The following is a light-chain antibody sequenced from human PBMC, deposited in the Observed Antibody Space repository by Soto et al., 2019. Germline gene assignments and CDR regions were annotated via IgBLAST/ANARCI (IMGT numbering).Light chain of an antibody. J-gene: IGLJ2*01. CDR2: EVS. V-gene: IGLV2-18*02. Sequence: QSALTQPPSVSGSPGQSVTISCTGTSSDVGSYNRVSWYQQPPGKAPKLMIYEVSDRPSGVPDRFSGSKSGNTASLTISGLQAEDEADYYCSSYASSSLVVFGGGTKLTVL. CDR3: SSYASSSLVV. CDR1: SSDVGSYNR.